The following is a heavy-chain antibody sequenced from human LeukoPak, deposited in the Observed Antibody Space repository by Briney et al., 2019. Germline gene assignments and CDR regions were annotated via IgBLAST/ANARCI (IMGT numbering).Heavy chain of an antibody. Sequence: SETLSLTCAVYGGSFSGYYWSWIRQPPGKGLEWIGEINHSGSTNYNPSLKSRVTIPVDTSKNQFSLKLSSVTAADTAVYYCASTGYCSSTSCPVRIRSGNKARIRFDYWGQGTLVTVSS. CDR1: GGSFSGYY. CDR2: INHSGST. V-gene: IGHV4-34*01. D-gene: IGHD2-2*01. CDR3: ASTGYCSSTSCPVRIRSGNKARIRFDY. J-gene: IGHJ4*02.